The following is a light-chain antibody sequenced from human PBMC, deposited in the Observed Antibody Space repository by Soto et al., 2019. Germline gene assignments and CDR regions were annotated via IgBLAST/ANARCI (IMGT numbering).Light chain of an antibody. CDR3: QSYDSSLSAWV. CDR1: SSNIGAAYD. CDR2: ANN. Sequence: QSVLTQPPSVSGAPGQRVTISCTGSSSNIGAAYDVPWYQQLPGRAPKLLIYANNSRPSGVPDRFSASRSGTSASLAIAGLQADDEADYYCQSYDSSLSAWVFGGGTKLTVL. V-gene: IGLV1-40*01. J-gene: IGLJ3*02.